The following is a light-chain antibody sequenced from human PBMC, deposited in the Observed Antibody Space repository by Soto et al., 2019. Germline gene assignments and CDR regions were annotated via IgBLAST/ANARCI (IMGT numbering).Light chain of an antibody. CDR2: AAS. Sequence: DIQMTQSPSSLSASVGDEVTITCRATQAISSYLAWYQQKPGKVPRLLIYAASTLQSGVPSRFSGSGSGTDFTLTISSLQPEDVATYYYQKYNSAPLTFGGGTKVEIK. J-gene: IGKJ4*01. CDR1: QAISSY. V-gene: IGKV1-27*01. CDR3: QKYNSAPLT.